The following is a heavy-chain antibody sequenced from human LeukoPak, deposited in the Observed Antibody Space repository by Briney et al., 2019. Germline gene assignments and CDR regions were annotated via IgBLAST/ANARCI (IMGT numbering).Heavy chain of an antibody. Sequence: GGSLRLSCAASGFTFSSYEMNWVRQAPGKGLEWVSYISSSGSTIYYADSVKGRFTISRDNAKNSLYLQMNSLRAEDTAVYYCARDCLYSSSCYFDYWGQGTLVTVSS. CDR2: ISSSGSTI. V-gene: IGHV3-48*03. CDR1: GFTFSSYE. D-gene: IGHD6-6*01. J-gene: IGHJ4*02. CDR3: ARDCLYSSSCYFDY.